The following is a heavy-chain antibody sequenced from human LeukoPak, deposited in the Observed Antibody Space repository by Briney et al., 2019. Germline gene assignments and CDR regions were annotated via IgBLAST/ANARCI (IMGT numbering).Heavy chain of an antibody. CDR3: AREGGPSGAFDI. V-gene: IGHV1-69*13. CDR2: IIPIFGTA. D-gene: IGHD3-10*01. CDR1: GGTLSSYA. Sequence: ASVKVSCKASGGTLSSYAISWVRQAPGQGLEWVGGIIPIFGTANYAQKFQGRVTITADESTSTAYMELSSLRSEDTAVYYCAREGGPSGAFDIWGQGTMVTVSS. J-gene: IGHJ3*02.